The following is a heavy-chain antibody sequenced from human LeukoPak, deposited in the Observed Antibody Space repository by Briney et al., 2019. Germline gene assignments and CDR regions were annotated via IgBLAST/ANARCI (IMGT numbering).Heavy chain of an antibody. V-gene: IGHV4-39*01. CDR1: GGSISSSSYY. J-gene: IGHJ4*02. CDR3: ANKGATYSSSWYYFDY. CDR2: IYYSGST. Sequence: PSEALSLTCTVSGGSISSSSYYWGWIRQPPGKGLEWIGSIYYSGSTYYNPSLKSRVTISVDTSKNQFSLKLSSVTAADTAVYYCANKGATYSSSWYYFDYWGQGTLVTVSS. D-gene: IGHD6-13*01.